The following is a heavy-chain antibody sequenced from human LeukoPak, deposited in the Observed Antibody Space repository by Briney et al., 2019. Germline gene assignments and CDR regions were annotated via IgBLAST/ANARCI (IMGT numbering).Heavy chain of an antibody. CDR3: AGGYCSGCSCPLSGP. CDR2: ISYDGSNK. Sequence: GRSLRLSCAASGFTSSSYAMHWVRQAPGKGLEWVAVISYDGSNKYYADSVKGRFTISRDNSKNTLYLQMNSLRAEDTAVYYCAGGYCSGCSCPLSGPWGQGTLVTVSS. D-gene: IGHD2-15*01. CDR1: GFTSSSYA. V-gene: IGHV3-30-3*01. J-gene: IGHJ5*02.